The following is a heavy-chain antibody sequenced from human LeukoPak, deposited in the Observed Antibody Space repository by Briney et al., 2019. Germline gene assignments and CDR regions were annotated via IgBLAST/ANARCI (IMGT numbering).Heavy chain of an antibody. CDR3: AREDGDGDYYYYYGMDV. V-gene: IGHV1-18*01. D-gene: IGHD4-17*01. Sequence: ASVKVSCKASGYTFTSYGISWVRQAPGQGLEWMGWISAYNGNTNYAQKLQGRVTMTTDTSTSTAYMELRSLRSDDTAVYYCAREDGDGDYYYYYGMDVWGQGTTVTVFS. J-gene: IGHJ6*02. CDR2: ISAYNGNT. CDR1: GYTFTSYG.